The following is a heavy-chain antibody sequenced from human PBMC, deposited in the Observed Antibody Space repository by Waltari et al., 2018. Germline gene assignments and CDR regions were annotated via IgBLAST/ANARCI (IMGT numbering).Heavy chain of an antibody. CDR2: ISSSSSYI. D-gene: IGHD2-15*01. Sequence: EVQLVESGGGLVKPGGSLRLSCAASGFTFSSYSMNWVRQAPGQGLEWVSSISSSSSYIYYADSVKGRFTISRDNAKNSLYLQMNSLRAEDTAVYYCARGEDCSGGSCYSVSRYYGMDVWGQGTTVTVSS. CDR3: ARGEDCSGGSCYSVSRYYGMDV. CDR1: GFTFSSYS. J-gene: IGHJ6*02. V-gene: IGHV3-21*01.